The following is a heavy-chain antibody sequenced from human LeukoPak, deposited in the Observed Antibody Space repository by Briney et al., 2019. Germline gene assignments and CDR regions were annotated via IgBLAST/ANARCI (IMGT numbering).Heavy chain of an antibody. CDR1: GGTFSSYA. CDR2: IIPIFGTA. D-gene: IGHD3-10*01. V-gene: IGHV1-69*05. Sequence: SVKVSCKASGGTFSSYAISWVRQAPGQGLEWMGRIIPIFGTANYAQEFQGRVTITTDESTSTACMELSSLRSEDTAVYYCARERGSGDSNYYYYMDVWGKGTTVTVSS. J-gene: IGHJ6*03. CDR3: ARERGSGDSNYYYYMDV.